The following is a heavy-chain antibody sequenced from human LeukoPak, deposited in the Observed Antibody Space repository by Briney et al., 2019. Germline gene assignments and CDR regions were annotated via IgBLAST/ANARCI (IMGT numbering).Heavy chain of an antibody. V-gene: IGHV3-48*03. CDR2: ISSSGSTI. D-gene: IGHD3-22*01. Sequence: PGGSLRLSCAASGFTFSSYEMNWVRQAPGKGLEWVSYISSSGSTIYYADSVKGRLTISRDNAKNSLDLQLNSLRAEDSAVYYCARDSFYYDSSGFDYWGQGTLVTVSS. CDR1: GFTFSSYE. J-gene: IGHJ4*02. CDR3: ARDSFYYDSSGFDY.